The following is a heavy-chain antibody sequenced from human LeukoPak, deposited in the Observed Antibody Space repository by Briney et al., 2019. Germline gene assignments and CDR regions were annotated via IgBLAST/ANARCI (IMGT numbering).Heavy chain of an antibody. Sequence: SETLSLTCTVSGGSISSNSYYWGWIRQPPGKGLEWIGSIYYSGSTYYNPSLKSRVTISVDTSKNQFSLKLSSVTAADTAVYYCASLGYCSSTSCFDYFDYWGQGTLVTVSS. CDR3: ASLGYCSSTSCFDYFDY. V-gene: IGHV4-39*01. CDR2: IYYSGST. D-gene: IGHD2-2*01. J-gene: IGHJ4*02. CDR1: GGSISSNSYY.